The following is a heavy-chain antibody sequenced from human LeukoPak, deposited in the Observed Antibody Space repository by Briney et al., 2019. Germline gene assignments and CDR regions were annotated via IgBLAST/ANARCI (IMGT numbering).Heavy chain of an antibody. Sequence: GGSLRLSCAASGFTFSIYWMHWVRQAPGKGLVWVSRINSDGSSTSYADSVKGRFTISRDNAKNTLYLQMNSLRAEDTAVYYCARVTSRGAFDIWGQGTMVTVSS. CDR1: GFTFSIYW. D-gene: IGHD4-11*01. CDR2: INSDGSST. J-gene: IGHJ3*02. V-gene: IGHV3-74*01. CDR3: ARVTSRGAFDI.